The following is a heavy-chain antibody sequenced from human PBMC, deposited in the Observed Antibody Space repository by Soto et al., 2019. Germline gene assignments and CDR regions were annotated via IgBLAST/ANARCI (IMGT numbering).Heavy chain of an antibody. J-gene: IGHJ3*02. CDR2: ISGSSSTK. CDR1: GFSFSTYS. Sequence: EVQLVESGGGLVQPGGSLRLSCAASGFSFSTYSMNWVRQAPGKGLEWVSCISGSSSTKYHADSVKGRFTISKDNAKNSLYLQMNRLRAEDTAVYYCARDLVSENYYHDAFDIWGQGTMVTVSS. V-gene: IGHV3-48*01. D-gene: IGHD3-10*01. CDR3: ARDLVSENYYHDAFDI.